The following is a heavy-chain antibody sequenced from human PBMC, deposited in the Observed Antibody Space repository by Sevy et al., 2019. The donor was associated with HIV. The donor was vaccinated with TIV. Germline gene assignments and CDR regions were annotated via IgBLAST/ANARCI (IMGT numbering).Heavy chain of an antibody. CDR1: GFTFNDHA. CDR3: ARNTYYLDTTGYGAFDV. CDR2: INWTGDNT. V-gene: IGHV3-20*04. J-gene: IGHJ3*01. Sequence: GWSLRLSCAASGFTFNDHAMSWVRQAPGKGLEWVSSINWTGDNTGYADSVKGRFTISRDDAKKSLYLQMNSLRAEDTALYYCARNTYYLDTTGYGAFDVWGQGTMVTVSS. D-gene: IGHD3-22*01.